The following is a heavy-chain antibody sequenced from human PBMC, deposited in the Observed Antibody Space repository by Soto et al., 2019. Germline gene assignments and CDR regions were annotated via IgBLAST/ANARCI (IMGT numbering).Heavy chain of an antibody. D-gene: IGHD2-2*01. CDR2: IKKDGSEI. CDR3: AHTAWDCSSTTCYVGWVFFDY. J-gene: IGHJ4*02. Sequence: PWGSLRLSCVASGFTFYSSWMAWVRQAPGKGLEWVADIKKDGSEINYVDSVKGRVTISRDNARNSLYLQMNSLRAEDTAVYYCAHTAWDCSSTTCYVGWVFFDYWGQGTLVTVSS. V-gene: IGHV3-7*03. CDR1: GFTFYSSW.